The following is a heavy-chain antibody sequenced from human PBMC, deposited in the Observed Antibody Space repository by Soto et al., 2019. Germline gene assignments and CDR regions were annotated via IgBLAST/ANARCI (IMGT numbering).Heavy chain of an antibody. V-gene: IGHV1-2*04. Sequence: ASVKVSCKASGYTFTGYYMHWVRQAPGQGLEWMGWINPNSGGTNYAQKFQGWVTMTRDTSISTAYMELSRLRSDDTAVYYCARGNSQQQLVLTYWGQGTLVTVSS. D-gene: IGHD6-13*01. CDR1: GYTFTGYY. J-gene: IGHJ4*02. CDR2: INPNSGGT. CDR3: ARGNSQQQLVLTY.